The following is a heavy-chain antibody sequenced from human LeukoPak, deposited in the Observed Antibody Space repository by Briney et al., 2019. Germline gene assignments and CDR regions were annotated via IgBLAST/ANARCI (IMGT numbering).Heavy chain of an antibody. CDR1: GFTFSSYA. CDR2: ISYDGSNK. D-gene: IGHD3-22*01. CDR3: ARDVEAYYYDSSGYYMGY. V-gene: IGHV3-30-3*01. J-gene: IGHJ4*02. Sequence: GRSLRLSCAASGFTFSSYAMHWVRQAPGKGLEWVAVISYDGSNKYYADSVKGRFTISRDNSKNTLYLQTNSLRAEDTAVYYCARDVEAYYYDSSGYYMGYWGQGTLVTVSS.